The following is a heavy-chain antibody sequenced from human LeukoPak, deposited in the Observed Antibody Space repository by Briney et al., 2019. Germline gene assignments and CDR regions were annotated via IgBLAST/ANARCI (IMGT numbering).Heavy chain of an antibody. V-gene: IGHV1-46*01. CDR3: ARQAQTAFDI. CDR1: GYTFTNYY. CDR2: INSSGGST. Sequence: ASVKVSCKASGYTFTNYYMHWVRQAPGQGLEWMGIINSSGGSTTYAQKFQGRVTMTRDTSTSTVYMEVSSLRSEDTAMYYCARQAQTAFDIWGRGTMVTVSS. D-gene: IGHD6-6*01. J-gene: IGHJ3*02.